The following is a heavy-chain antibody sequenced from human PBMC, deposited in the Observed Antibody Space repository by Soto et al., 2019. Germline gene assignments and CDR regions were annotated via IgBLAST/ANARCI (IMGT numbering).Heavy chain of an antibody. Sequence: ASVKVSCKASGYTFTSYGISWVRQAPGQGLEWMGRISAYNGNTNYAQNLQGRVTMTTDTSTSTAYMVLRSLRSGDTAVYYCARGGSVHWGPEAGRFTRDYFYGMDVWGQGTTVTVSS. CDR2: ISAYNGNT. D-gene: IGHD3-16*02. V-gene: IGHV1-18*01. CDR1: GYTFTSYG. J-gene: IGHJ6*02. CDR3: ARGGSVHWGPEAGRFTRDYFYGMDV.